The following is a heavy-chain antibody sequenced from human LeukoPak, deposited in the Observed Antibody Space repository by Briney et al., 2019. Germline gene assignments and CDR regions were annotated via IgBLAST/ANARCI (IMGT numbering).Heavy chain of an antibody. Sequence: GGSLRLSCAASGFTFSSYSMNWVRQAPGKALEWVSSISSSRSYIYYADSVKGRFTISRDNAKNSLYLQMNSLRAEDTAVYYCARDGYYDSSNDFDYWGQGTLVTVSS. CDR3: ARDGYYDSSNDFDY. CDR1: GFTFSSYS. CDR2: ISSSRSYI. D-gene: IGHD3-22*01. V-gene: IGHV3-21*01. J-gene: IGHJ4*02.